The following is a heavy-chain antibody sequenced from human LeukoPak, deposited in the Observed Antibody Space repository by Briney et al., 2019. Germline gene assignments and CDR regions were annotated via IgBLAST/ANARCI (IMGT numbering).Heavy chain of an antibody. J-gene: IGHJ5*02. CDR3: ARDTNGDGWFDP. Sequence: GGSLRLSCSASGFTFSTYPMHWVRQAPGKGLEYVSAMSSNGVSTYYADSVKGRFTISRDNAKNSLYLQMNSLRAEDTSVYYCARDTNGDGWFDPWGQGTLVTVSS. CDR1: GFTFSTYP. D-gene: IGHD4-17*01. CDR2: MSSNGVST. V-gene: IGHV3-64*04.